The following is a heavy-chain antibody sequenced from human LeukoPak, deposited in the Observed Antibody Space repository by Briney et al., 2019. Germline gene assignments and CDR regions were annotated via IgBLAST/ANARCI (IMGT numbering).Heavy chain of an antibody. CDR2: ISGSGGST. J-gene: IGHJ4*02. V-gene: IGHV3-23*01. Sequence: GASLRLSCAASGFTFSSYAMSWVRQAPGKGLEWVSAISGSGGSTYYADSVKGRFTISRDNSKNTLYLQMNSLRAEDTAVYHCAKHPLAAVAGQFDYWGQGTLVIVSS. CDR3: AKHPLAAVAGQFDY. CDR1: GFTFSSYA. D-gene: IGHD6-19*01.